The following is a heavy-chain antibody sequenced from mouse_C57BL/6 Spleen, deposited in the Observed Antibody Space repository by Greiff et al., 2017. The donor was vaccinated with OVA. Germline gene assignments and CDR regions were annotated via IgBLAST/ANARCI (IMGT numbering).Heavy chain of an antibody. CDR2: ISDGGSYT. D-gene: IGHD4-1*01. J-gene: IGHJ2*01. Sequence: EVQLVESGGGLVKPGGSLKLSCAASGFTFSSYAMSWVRQTPEKRLEWVATISDGGSYTYYPDNVKGRFTISRDNAKNNLYLQMSHLKSEDAAMYYCASVLAGVLGFDYWGQGTTLTVSS. V-gene: IGHV5-4*01. CDR3: ASVLAGVLGFDY. CDR1: GFTFSSYA.